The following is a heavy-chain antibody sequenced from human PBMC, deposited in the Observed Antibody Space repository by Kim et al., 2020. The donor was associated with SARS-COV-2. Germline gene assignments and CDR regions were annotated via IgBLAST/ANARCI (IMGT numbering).Heavy chain of an antibody. J-gene: IGHJ4*02. V-gene: IGHV3-30*04. CDR2: ISYDGSNK. D-gene: IGHD3-22*01. CDR3: ARVDGVYYDSSGDY. Sequence: GGSLRLSCAASGLTFSSYAMHWVRQAPGKGLEWVAVISYDGSNKYYADSVKGRFTISRDNSKNTLYLQMNSLRAEDTAVYYCARVDGVYYDSSGDYWGQGTLVTVSS. CDR1: GLTFSSYA.